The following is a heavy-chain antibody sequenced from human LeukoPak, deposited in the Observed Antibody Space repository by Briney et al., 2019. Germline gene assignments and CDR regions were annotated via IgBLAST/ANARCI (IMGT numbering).Heavy chain of an antibody. V-gene: IGHV3-23*01. D-gene: IGHD3-16*01. CDR1: GFTFNTYA. CDR2: ISGSGDST. CDR3: ARDGGKETRGRGLQLLWDY. Sequence: GGSLRLSCGASGFTFNTYAMSWVRQAPGKGLERVSSISGSGDSTYYADSVKGRFTISRDNSKNTLYPQMNSLRAEDTAVYYCARDGGKETRGRGLQLLWDYWGQGTLVTVSS. J-gene: IGHJ4*02.